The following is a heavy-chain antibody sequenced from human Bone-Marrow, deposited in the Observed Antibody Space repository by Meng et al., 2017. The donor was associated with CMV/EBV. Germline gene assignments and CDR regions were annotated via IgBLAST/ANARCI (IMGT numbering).Heavy chain of an antibody. D-gene: IGHD3-10*01. CDR3: NYGWDYYGMDV. J-gene: IGHJ6*02. CDR2: ISSSGSTI. Sequence: GGSRRLSCAASGFTFSSYEMNWVRQAPGKGLEWVSYISSSGSTIYYADSVKGRFTISRDNAKNSLYLQMNSLRAEDTAVYYCNYGWDYYGMDVWGQGTTVTVSS. CDR1: GFTFSSYE. V-gene: IGHV3-48*03.